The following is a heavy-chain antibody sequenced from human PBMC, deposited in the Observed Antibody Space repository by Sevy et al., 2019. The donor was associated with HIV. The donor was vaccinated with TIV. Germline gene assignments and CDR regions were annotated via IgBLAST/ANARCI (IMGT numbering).Heavy chain of an antibody. Sequence: ASVKVSCKASGYTFTTYGISWIRQAPGQGLEWMGWISPYTGNTNYTQKFQDRVILTTDTSTSTAYMELRSLRSDDTAVDFCARDSPFYYGAGSRVPLFDRWGQGTLVTVSS. CDR3: ARDSPFYYGAGSRVPLFDR. V-gene: IGHV1-18*04. CDR1: GYTFTTYG. D-gene: IGHD3-10*01. CDR2: ISPYTGNT. J-gene: IGHJ4*02.